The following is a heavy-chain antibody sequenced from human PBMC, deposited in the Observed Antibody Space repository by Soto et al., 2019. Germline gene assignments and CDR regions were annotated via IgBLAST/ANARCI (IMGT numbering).Heavy chain of an antibody. Sequence: QVQLVESGGGVVQPGRSLRLSCAASGFTFSSYGMHWVRQAPGKGLEWVAVIWYDGSNKYYADSVKGRFTVSRDNSKNTLYVQMNRLRAEDTAVYYCARDSIYCSGSYVDYWGQGTLVTVSS. CDR1: GFTFSSYG. CDR3: ARDSIYCSGSYVDY. V-gene: IGHV3-33*01. J-gene: IGHJ4*02. D-gene: IGHD3-10*01. CDR2: IWYDGSNK.